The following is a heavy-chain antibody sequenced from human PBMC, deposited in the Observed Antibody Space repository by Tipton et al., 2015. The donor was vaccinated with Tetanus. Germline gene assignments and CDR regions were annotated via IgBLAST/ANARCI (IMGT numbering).Heavy chain of an antibody. CDR1: GGSLRGGDHY. CDR2: ISSSGST. D-gene: IGHD2-15*01. V-gene: IGHV4-61*03. CDR3: ARAANRSRRRGYDV. Sequence: TLSLTCTVSGGSLRGGDHYWSWIRQPPGKGLEWLAYISSSGSTNSNYFLKSRITVSRDTSKNHFSLNLASVTAADTAVYYCARAANRSRRRGYDVWGQGKMVIVSS. J-gene: IGHJ3*01.